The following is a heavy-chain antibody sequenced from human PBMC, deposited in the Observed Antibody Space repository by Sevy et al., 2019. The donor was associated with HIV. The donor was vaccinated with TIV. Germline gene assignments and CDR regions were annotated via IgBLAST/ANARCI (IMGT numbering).Heavy chain of an antibody. CDR3: ARGRSDSGSYYGFKYYYYMDV. CDR2: ISTYNGNT. V-gene: IGHV1-18*01. Sequence: ASVKVSCKASGYTFTSYGISWVRQAPGQGLEWMGWISTYNGNTNYAQKLQGRVTMTTDTYTSTAYMELRSLRSDDTVVYYCARGRSDSGSYYGFKYYYYMDVWGKGTTVTVSS. D-gene: IGHD1-26*01. CDR1: GYTFTSYG. J-gene: IGHJ6*03.